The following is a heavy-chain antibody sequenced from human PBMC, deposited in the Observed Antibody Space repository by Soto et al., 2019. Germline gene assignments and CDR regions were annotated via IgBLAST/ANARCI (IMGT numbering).Heavy chain of an antibody. Sequence: QVQLVQSGAEVKTPGASVKVSCKASGYTFASYDINWVRQAPGQGLEWMGWMNPNSNNTGYAQKLQGRLTMTRDIALNIVHMELSSLRSEDTAVYYCAGSDGYHFNGLDSWGQGTLVTVSA. V-gene: IGHV1-8*01. CDR2: MNPNSNNT. CDR1: GYTFASYD. J-gene: IGHJ5*01. D-gene: IGHD2-21*01. CDR3: AGSDGYHFNGLDS.